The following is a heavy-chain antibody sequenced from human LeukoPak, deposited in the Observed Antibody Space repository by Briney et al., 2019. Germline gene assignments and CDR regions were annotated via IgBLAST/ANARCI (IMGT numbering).Heavy chain of an antibody. CDR1: GLTFSSYA. D-gene: IGHD3-10*01. V-gene: IGHV3-23*01. J-gene: IGHJ4*02. CDR3: AKSPLLWFGELLLYFDY. CDR2: ISGSGGST. Sequence: GGSLRLSCAASGLTFSSYAMSWVRQAPGKGLEWVSAISGSGGSTYYADSVKGRFTISRDNSKNTLYLQMNSLRAEDTAVYYCAKSPLLWFGELLLYFDYWGQGTLVTVSS.